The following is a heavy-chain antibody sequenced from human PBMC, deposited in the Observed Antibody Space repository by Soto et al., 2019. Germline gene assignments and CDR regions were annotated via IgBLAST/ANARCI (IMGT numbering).Heavy chain of an antibody. Sequence: QVQLVQSGAEVQKPGSSVKVSCKASGGTFSSYTISWVRQAPGQGLEWMGRIIPILGIANYAQKFQGRVTITADKSTSTAYMELSSLRSEDTAVYYCARDTDSCSGGSCYSDYYYYMDVWGKGTTVTVSS. CDR2: IIPILGIA. D-gene: IGHD2-15*01. CDR1: GGTFSSYT. CDR3: ARDTDSCSGGSCYSDYYYYMDV. V-gene: IGHV1-69*08. J-gene: IGHJ6*03.